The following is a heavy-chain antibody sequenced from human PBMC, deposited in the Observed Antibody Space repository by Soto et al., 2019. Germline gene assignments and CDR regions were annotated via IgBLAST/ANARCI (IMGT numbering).Heavy chain of an antibody. Sequence: GGSLRLSCAASGFTFSSYAMSWVRQAPGKGLEWVSAISGSGGSTYYADSVKGRFTISRDNSKNTLYLQMNSLRAEDTAVYYCAKSPPEYSSSWYYFDYWGQGTLVTVSS. J-gene: IGHJ4*02. CDR3: AKSPPEYSSSWYYFDY. CDR2: ISGSGGST. CDR1: GFTFSSYA. D-gene: IGHD6-13*01. V-gene: IGHV3-23*01.